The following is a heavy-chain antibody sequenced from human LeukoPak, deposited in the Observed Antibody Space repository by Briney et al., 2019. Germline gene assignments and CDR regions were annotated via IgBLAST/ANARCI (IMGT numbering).Heavy chain of an antibody. CDR2: VSGSGAGT. V-gene: IGHV3-23*01. J-gene: IGHJ4*02. Sequence: GGSLRLSCAASGFSFDEYGMHWVRQAPGKGLEWVSAVSGSGAGTYYADSVRGRFTISRDNSKNTLYLQMNSLRAEDTAVYYCARDLTGSFRARFDYWGQGTLVTVSS. CDR1: GFSFDEYG. CDR3: ARDLTGSFRARFDY. D-gene: IGHD1-26*01.